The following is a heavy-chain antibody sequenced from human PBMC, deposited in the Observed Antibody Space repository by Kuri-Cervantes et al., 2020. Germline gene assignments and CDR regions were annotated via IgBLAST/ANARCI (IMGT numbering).Heavy chain of an antibody. D-gene: IGHD6-19*01. J-gene: IGHJ6*02. Sequence: ESLKISCTVSGGSISSYYWSWIRQPAGKGLEWIGRIYTSGSTNYNPSLKSRVTMSVDTSKNQFSLKLSSVTAADTAVYYCAGYSSGWRYYYYGMDVWGQGTTVTVSS. CDR2: IYTSGST. CDR3: AGYSSGWRYYYYGMDV. CDR1: GGSISSYY. V-gene: IGHV4-4*07.